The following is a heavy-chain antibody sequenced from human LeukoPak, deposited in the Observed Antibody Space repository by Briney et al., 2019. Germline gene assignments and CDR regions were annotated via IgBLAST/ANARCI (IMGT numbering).Heavy chain of an antibody. D-gene: IGHD6-19*01. Sequence: SGPTLVNPPQTLTLTCPFSGFSLSTSGVGVGWIRQPPGKALEWLALIYWDDDKRYSPSLKRRLTITKDTSKNQVVLTMTNMDPVDTATYYCAHKEGSSGSDWFDPWGQGTLVTVSS. CDR1: GFSLSTSGVG. J-gene: IGHJ5*02. CDR2: IYWDDDK. CDR3: AHKEGSSGSDWFDP. V-gene: IGHV2-5*02.